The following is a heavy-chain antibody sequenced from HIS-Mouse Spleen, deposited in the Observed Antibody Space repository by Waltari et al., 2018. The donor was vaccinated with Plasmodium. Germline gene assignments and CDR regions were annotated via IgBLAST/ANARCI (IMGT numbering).Heavy chain of an antibody. Sequence: QLQLQESGPGLVKPSETLSLPCTVSGGPISRSSYYWGWLRQPPGKGLEWIGSIYYSGSTYYNPSLKSRVTISVDTSKNQFSLKLSSVTAADTAVYYCARDRITGTSYFDYWGQGTLVTVSS. V-gene: IGHV4-39*07. D-gene: IGHD1-7*01. J-gene: IGHJ4*02. CDR1: GGPISRSSYY. CDR2: IYYSGST. CDR3: ARDRITGTSYFDY.